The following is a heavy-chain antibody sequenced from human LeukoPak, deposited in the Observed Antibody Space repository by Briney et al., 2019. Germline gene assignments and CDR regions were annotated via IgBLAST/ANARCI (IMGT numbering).Heavy chain of an antibody. CDR1: GGSISNNNW. J-gene: IGHJ4*02. D-gene: IGHD5-12*01. Sequence: KPSGTLSLTCAVSGGSISNNNWWSWVRQTSGKELEWIGEIYHSGSTTNYNPSLKSRVTMSVDKSKNQFSLKLTSVTAADTAVYYCARVSGGYDGALAFWGQGTLVTVSS. CDR3: ARVSGGYDGALAF. V-gene: IGHV4-4*02. CDR2: IYHSGSTT.